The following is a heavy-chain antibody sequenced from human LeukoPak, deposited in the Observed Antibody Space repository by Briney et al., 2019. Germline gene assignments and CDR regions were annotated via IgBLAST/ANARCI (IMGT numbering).Heavy chain of an antibody. CDR1: GFTFRDYA. J-gene: IGHJ4*02. CDR2: ISVSGGT. Sequence: GGSLRLSCAASGFTFRDYAMNWVRQAPGKGLEWVSGISVSGGTFYADSVRGRFTISRDNSKNMVYLQMNSLRAEDTAVYYCARDSYDSSGALLFDYWGQGTLVTVSS. D-gene: IGHD3-22*01. CDR3: ARDSYDSSGALLFDY. V-gene: IGHV3-23*01.